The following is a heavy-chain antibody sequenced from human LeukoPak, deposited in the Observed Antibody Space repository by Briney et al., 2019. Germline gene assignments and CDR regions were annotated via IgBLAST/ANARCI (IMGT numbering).Heavy chain of an antibody. J-gene: IGHJ6*03. D-gene: IGHD2-15*01. CDR1: GFTFSSYV. CDR2: ISYDGSNE. Sequence: PGGSLRLSCAASGFTFSSYVMHWVRQAPGKGLEWVAIISYDGSNEYYADSVKGRFTISRDNSKNTLYLQMNSLRAADTAVYYCAKWVASVVYYMDVWGKGTTVTISS. CDR3: AKWVASVVYYMDV. V-gene: IGHV3-30*04.